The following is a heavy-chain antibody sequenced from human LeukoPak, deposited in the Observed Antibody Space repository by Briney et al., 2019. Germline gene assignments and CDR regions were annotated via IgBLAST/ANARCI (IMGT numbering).Heavy chain of an antibody. V-gene: IGHV3-48*03. D-gene: IGHD2-15*01. CDR1: GFTFSSYE. Sequence: GGSLRLSCAASGFTFSSYEMNWVRQAPGKGLEWVSYISSSGSTIYYADPVKGRFTISRDNAKNSLYLQMNSLRAEDTAVYYCARESLVFDYWGQGTLVTVSS. CDR3: ARESLVFDY. J-gene: IGHJ4*02. CDR2: ISSSGSTI.